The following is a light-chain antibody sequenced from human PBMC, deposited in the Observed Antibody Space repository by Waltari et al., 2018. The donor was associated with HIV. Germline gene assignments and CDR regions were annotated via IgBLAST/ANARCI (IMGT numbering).Light chain of an antibody. CDR2: TNN. J-gene: IGLJ2*01. V-gene: IGLV1-44*01. Sequence: QSVMTQPPSASGTPGQSVTISCSGRSSNIGTNPVNWYQQLPGTAPKLLIYTNNQRPSGVPDRFSGSRSGTSASLAISGLQSEDEADYYCAAWDDSLSGVVFGGGTKLTVL. CDR3: AAWDDSLSGVV. CDR1: SSNIGTNP.